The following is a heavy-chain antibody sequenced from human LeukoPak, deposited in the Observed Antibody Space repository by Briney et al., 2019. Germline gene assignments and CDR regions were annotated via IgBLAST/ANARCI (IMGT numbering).Heavy chain of an antibody. J-gene: IGHJ6*03. V-gene: IGHV3-30*02. CDR2: IRYDGSNK. D-gene: IGHD3-10*01. Sequence: GGSLRLSCAASGFTFSSYGMHWVRQAPGKGLEWVAFIRYDGSNKYYADSVKGRFAISRDNAKNSLYLQMNSLRAEDTAVYYCARKEDSHGSGSYWDYMDVWGKGTTVTVSS. CDR1: GFTFSSYG. CDR3: ARKEDSHGSGSYWDYMDV.